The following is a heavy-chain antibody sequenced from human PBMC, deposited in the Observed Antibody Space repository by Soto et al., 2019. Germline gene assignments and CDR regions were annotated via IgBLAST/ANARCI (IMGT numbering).Heavy chain of an antibody. J-gene: IGHJ6*02. V-gene: IGHV4-61*01. CDR2: IYYSGST. D-gene: IGHD2-15*01. CDR1: GGSVSSGSYY. Sequence: PSETLSLTCTVSGGSVSSGSYYWSWIRQPPGKGLEWIGYIYYSGSTNYNPSLKSRVTISVDTSKNQFSLKLSSVTAADTAVYYCARDREVVVAATIYYYYGMDVCGQGTTVTVSS. CDR3: ARDREVVVAATIYYYYGMDV.